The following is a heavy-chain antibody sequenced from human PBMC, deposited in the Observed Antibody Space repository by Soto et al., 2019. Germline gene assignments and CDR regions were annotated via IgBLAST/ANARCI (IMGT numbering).Heavy chain of an antibody. CDR3: GRREIQGPIDY. J-gene: IGHJ4*02. CDR1: GGSISSYY. Sequence: SETLSLTCTVSGGSISSYYWSWIRQPPGKGLEWIGYIYYSGSTNYNPSLKSRVTISVDTSKNQFSLKLNSMTAADTAVYYCGRREIQGPIDYWGQGTLVTVSS. V-gene: IGHV4-59*08. D-gene: IGHD1-26*01. CDR2: IYYSGST.